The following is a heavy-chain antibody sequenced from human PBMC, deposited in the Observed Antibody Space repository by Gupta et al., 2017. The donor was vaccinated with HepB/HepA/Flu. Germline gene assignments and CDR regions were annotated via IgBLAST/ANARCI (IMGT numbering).Heavy chain of an antibody. CDR1: GGSFSGYY. Sequence: QVQLQQWGAGLLKPSETLSLTCAVYGGSFSGYYWSWIRQPPGKGLEWIGEINHSGSINYNPSLKSRVTISVDTSKNQFSLKLSSVTAADTAVYYCARDGNYGVRLYYNYMDVWGKGTTVTVSS. J-gene: IGHJ6*03. CDR3: ARDGNYGVRLYYNYMDV. CDR2: INHSGSI. V-gene: IGHV4-34*01. D-gene: IGHD1-7*01.